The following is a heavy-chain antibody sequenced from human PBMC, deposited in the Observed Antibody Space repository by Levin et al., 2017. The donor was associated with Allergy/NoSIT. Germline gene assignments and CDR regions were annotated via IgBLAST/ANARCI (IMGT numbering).Heavy chain of an antibody. D-gene: IGHD6-13*01. V-gene: IGHV1-2*06. CDR1: GYTFTGYY. Sequence: GGSLRLSCKASGYTFTGYYMHWVRQAPGQGLEWMGRIDPKSGATIYAQKFQGRVTMTRDTSTSTADMDLSSLRSDDAAVYYCARDSRVSADYWGQGTLVTVSS. J-gene: IGHJ4*02. CDR2: IDPKSGAT. CDR3: ARDSRVSADY.